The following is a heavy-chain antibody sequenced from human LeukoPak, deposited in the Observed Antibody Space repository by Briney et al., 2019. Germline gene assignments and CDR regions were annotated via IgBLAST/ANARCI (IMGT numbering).Heavy chain of an antibody. J-gene: IGHJ4*02. CDR2: INWNGGST. V-gene: IGHV3-20*04. CDR1: GFTFDDYA. D-gene: IGHD3-3*01. CDR3: ARVKGSGYRNSIDY. Sequence: PGGSLRLXCAASGFTFDDYAMNWVRQALGKALEWVSGINWNGGSTYYRDSVKGRFTISRDNAKNSLYLQMNSLRAEDTALYYCARVKGSGYRNSIDYWGQGTLVTVSS.